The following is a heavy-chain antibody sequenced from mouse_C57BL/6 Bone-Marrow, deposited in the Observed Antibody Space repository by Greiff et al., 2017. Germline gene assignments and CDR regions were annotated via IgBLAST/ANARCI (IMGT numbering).Heavy chain of an antibody. V-gene: IGHV1-26*01. D-gene: IGHD1-2*01. J-gene: IGHJ2*01. CDR3: ARDNGNFDY. CDR1: GYTFTDYY. Sequence: EVQLQQSGPELVKPGASVKISCKASGYTFTDYYMNWVKQSHGKSLEWIGDINPNNGGTSYNQKFKGKATLTVDKSSSTAYMELRSLTSEDSAVYYCARDNGNFDYWGQGTTLTVSS. CDR2: INPNNGGT.